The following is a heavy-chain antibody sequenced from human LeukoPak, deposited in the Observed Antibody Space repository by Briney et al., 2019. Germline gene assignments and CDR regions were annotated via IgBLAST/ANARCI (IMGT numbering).Heavy chain of an antibody. CDR2: ITASGDGT. D-gene: IGHD3-22*01. Sequence: GGSLGLSCAASGFTFSTYGMSWVRQAPGKGLQRVSGITASGDGTYYADSVKGRFTISRDNSKNTLYLQMNSLRREDTAEYYCARAEYDRSGSIYYYYGMDIWGQGTTVTVSS. CDR1: GFTFSTYG. V-gene: IGHV3-23*01. J-gene: IGHJ6*02. CDR3: ARAEYDRSGSIYYYYGMDI.